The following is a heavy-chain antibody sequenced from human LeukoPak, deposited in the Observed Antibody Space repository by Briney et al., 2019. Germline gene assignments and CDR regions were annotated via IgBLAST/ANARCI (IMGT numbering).Heavy chain of an antibody. Sequence: GGSLRLSCAASGFTFSSYAMSWVRQAPGKGLEWVSSISGSGGNTYYADSVKGRSTISRDNSKNTLYLQMNSLRAEDTAVYYCAKAKHDILTGYKDYWGQGTLVTVSS. V-gene: IGHV3-23*01. CDR2: ISGSGGNT. CDR3: AKAKHDILTGYKDY. J-gene: IGHJ4*02. D-gene: IGHD3-9*01. CDR1: GFTFSSYA.